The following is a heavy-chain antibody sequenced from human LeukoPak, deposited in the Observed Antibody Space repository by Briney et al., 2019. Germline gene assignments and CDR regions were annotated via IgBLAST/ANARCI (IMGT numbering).Heavy chain of an antibody. CDR2: INQSGTT. D-gene: IGHD3-10*01. CDR1: GGSFSGYY. V-gene: IGHV4-34*01. CDR3: TRGRTGTYYYGSGTYYKSPYYYYGMDV. J-gene: IGHJ6*02. Sequence: SETLSLTCAVYGGSFSGYYWSWIRQPPGKGLEWIGEINQSGTTNYNPSLKSRVTISVDTSKNQFSLKLSSVTAADTAVYYCTRGRTGTYYYGSGTYYKSPYYYYGMDVWGQGTTVTVSS.